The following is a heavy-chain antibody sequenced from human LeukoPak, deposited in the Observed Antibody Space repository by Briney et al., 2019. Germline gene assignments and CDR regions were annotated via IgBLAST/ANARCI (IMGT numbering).Heavy chain of an antibody. CDR1: GFTFSTYW. CDR2: IKQDGSEK. V-gene: IGHV3-7*01. CDR3: ARKLGHYYQYMDV. J-gene: IGHJ6*03. D-gene: IGHD3-3*02. Sequence: PGGSLRLSCAASGFTFSTYWMTWVRQAPGKGLEWVANIKQDGSEKFYVDSMKGRFTVSRDNAKNSLYLQMNSLRAEDTAVYYCARKLGHYYQYMDVWGKGTTVTVSS.